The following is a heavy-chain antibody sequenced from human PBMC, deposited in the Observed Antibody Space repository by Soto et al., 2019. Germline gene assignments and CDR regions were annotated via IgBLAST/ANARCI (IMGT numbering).Heavy chain of an antibody. J-gene: IGHJ4*02. CDR3: ARDGYGDYGY. CDR1: GYTFTSNG. Sequence: QVQLVQSGAEVKKPGTSVKVSCKASGYTFTSNGISWVRQAPGQGLEWMGWISTYNGNTNYAQKLPGRVTMTRDTSTSIAYMELSDLRSDDTAVYSCARDGYGDYGYWGQGSLVTVSS. D-gene: IGHD4-17*01. V-gene: IGHV1-18*01. CDR2: ISTYNGNT.